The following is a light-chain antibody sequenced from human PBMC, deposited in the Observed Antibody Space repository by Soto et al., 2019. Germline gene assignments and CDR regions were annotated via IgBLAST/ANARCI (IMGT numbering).Light chain of an antibody. CDR3: QQYGSSLPIT. V-gene: IGKV3-20*01. CDR1: QSVSSSF. Sequence: MLMTQSPATLSVSPGERVTLSCRTSQSVSSSFFAWYQQKPGQAPRLLIYAASSRATGIPDRFSGSGSGTDFTLTISRLEPEDYAVYYCQQYGSSLPITFGQGTRLEIK. CDR2: AAS. J-gene: IGKJ5*01.